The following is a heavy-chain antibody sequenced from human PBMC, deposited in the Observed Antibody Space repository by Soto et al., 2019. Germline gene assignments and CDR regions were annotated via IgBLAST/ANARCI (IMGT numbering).Heavy chain of an antibody. Sequence: EVQLVESGGGLVKPGGSLRLSCAASGFTFSSYSMNWVRQAPGKGLEWVSSISSSSSYIYYADSVKGRFTISRDNAKNSLYLQMNSLRAEDTAVYYCASTNSRSYYMDVGGKGTTVTVSS. CDR1: GFTFSSYS. J-gene: IGHJ6*03. V-gene: IGHV3-21*01. D-gene: IGHD6-13*01. CDR2: ISSSSSYI. CDR3: ASTNSRSYYMDV.